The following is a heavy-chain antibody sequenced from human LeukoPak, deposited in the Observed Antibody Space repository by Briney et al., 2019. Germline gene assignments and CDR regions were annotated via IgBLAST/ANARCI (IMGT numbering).Heavy chain of an antibody. V-gene: IGHV3-72*01. CDR2: TANRGTNYIK. J-gene: IGHJ4*02. CDR1: GFILSDYN. Sequence: PGGSLRLSCAASGFILSDYNMDWVRQAPGKGLEWIGRTANRGTNYIKEYAASVKGRFAISRDHSKSSVFLQINSLTTADTDVYYCARDKSGSYDYCGQGTLVTVSS. D-gene: IGHD1-26*01. CDR3: ARDKSGSYDY.